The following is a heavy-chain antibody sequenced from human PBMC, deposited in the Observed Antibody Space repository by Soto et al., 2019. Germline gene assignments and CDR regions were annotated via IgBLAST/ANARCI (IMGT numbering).Heavy chain of an antibody. J-gene: IGHJ4*02. CDR2: IYSGGST. V-gene: IGHV3-53*01. Sequence: GGSLRLSCAASGFTVSSNYMSWVRQAPGKGLEWVSVIYSGGSTYYADSMKGRITISRDNSKNTLLLQMNSLRDEDTAVYYWARARGYSGYDYFDYWGQGTLVTVSS. D-gene: IGHD5-12*01. CDR1: GFTVSSNY. CDR3: ARARGYSGYDYFDY.